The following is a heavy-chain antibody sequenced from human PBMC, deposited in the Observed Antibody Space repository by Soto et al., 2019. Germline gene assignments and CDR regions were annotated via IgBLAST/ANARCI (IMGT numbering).Heavy chain of an antibody. D-gene: IGHD5-12*01. J-gene: IGHJ6*02. CDR3: ARDGGSGYESHYYGMDG. Sequence: XGSLRLSCAASVFTVSSNYMSWVRQAPGKGLEWVSVIYSGGSTYYADSVKGRFTISRDNSKNTLYLQMNSLRAEDTAVYYCARDGGSGYESHYYGMDGWGQGTTDPVSS. CDR1: VFTVSSNY. CDR2: IYSGGST. V-gene: IGHV3-53*01.